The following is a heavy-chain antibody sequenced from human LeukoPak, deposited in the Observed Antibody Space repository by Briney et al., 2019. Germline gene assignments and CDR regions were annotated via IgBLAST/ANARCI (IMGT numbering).Heavy chain of an antibody. V-gene: IGHV3-23*01. CDR3: AKDRYCSSTSCYEDY. CDR1: GFTFSSYA. J-gene: IGHJ4*02. Sequence: GGSLRLSCAASGFTFSSYAMSWVRQAPGKGLDWVSAISGSGGSTYYADFVKGRFTISRDNSKNTLYLQMNSLRAEDTAVYYCAKDRYCSSTSCYEDYWGQGTLVTVSS. CDR2: ISGSGGST. D-gene: IGHD2-2*01.